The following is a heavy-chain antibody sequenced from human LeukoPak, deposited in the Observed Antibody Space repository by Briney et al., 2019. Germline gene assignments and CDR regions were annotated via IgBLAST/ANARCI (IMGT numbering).Heavy chain of an antibody. CDR1: GGSISSYY. V-gene: IGHV4-59*08. J-gene: IGHJ4*02. CDR3: ARHSPYYYDSSGFEGYYFDY. CDR2: IYYSGST. Sequence: PETLSLTCTVSGGSISSYYWSWIRQPPGKGLEWIGYIYYSGSTNYNPSLKSRVTISVDTSKNQFSLKLSSVTAADTAVYYCARHSPYYYDSSGFEGYYFDYWGQGTLVTVSS. D-gene: IGHD3-22*01.